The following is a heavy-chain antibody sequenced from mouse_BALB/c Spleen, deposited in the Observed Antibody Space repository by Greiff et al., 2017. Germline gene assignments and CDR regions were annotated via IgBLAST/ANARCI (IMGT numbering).Heavy chain of an antibody. CDR2: ILPGSGST. CDR1: GYTFSSYW. Sequence: QVQLKQSGAELMKPGASVKISCKATGYTFSSYWIEWVKQRPGHGLEWIGEILPGSGSTNYNEKFKGKATFTADTSSNTAYMQLSSLTSEDSAVYYCARGGVLLRAMDYWGQGTSVTVSS. V-gene: IGHV1-9*01. CDR3: ARGGVLLRAMDY. D-gene: IGHD1-1*01. J-gene: IGHJ4*01.